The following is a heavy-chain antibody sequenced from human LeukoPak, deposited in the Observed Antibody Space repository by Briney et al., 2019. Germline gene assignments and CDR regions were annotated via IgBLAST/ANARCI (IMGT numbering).Heavy chain of an antibody. CDR3: ARERAGYYLDV. CDR2: IIGDWITT. J-gene: IGHJ6*04. D-gene: IGHD3-9*01. CDR1: GFTFSPYT. Sequence: PGGSLRLSCAASGFTFSPYTMHCAPQAPGKGLEFVSAIIGDWITTYYVDSVKGRFTVSRDNSKSTLYLQMGSLTAEDMAVYYCARERAGYYLDVWGKGTTVTVFS. V-gene: IGHV3-64*02.